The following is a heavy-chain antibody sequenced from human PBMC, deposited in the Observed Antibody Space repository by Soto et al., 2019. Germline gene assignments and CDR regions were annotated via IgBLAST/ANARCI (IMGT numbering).Heavy chain of an antibody. V-gene: IGHV1-69*01. Sequence: QMLLVQSGAELIKPGASLSLSCKAYGGTFSSNSFSWVRRAPGQGLEWLGGITPTLGIPCYGQKFQGRVTITADESTSTVYMELRSLRSEDAAVYYCAADGSGGTYVGVQYSEFWGQGTLVTVSA. J-gene: IGHJ4*02. CDR2: ITPTLGIP. CDR1: GGTFSSNS. CDR3: AADGSGGTYVGVQYSEF. D-gene: IGHD2-15*01.